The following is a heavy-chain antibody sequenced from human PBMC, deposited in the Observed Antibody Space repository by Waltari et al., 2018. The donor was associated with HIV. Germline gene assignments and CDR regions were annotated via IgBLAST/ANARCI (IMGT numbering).Heavy chain of an antibody. J-gene: IGHJ4*02. Sequence: QLHLQESGPGLVKPSETLSLTCSVSGASISSSSYYWAWIRQPPGKGLDWIGAIYYSGTAYYTPSVKCRVSASLDSSKNELSLKLTSVTATDTALYYCARLRFHSLYYFDSWGPGILVTVSS. CDR2: IYYSGTA. V-gene: IGHV4-39*01. CDR3: ARLRFHSLYYFDS. D-gene: IGHD3-16*01. CDR1: GASISSSSYY.